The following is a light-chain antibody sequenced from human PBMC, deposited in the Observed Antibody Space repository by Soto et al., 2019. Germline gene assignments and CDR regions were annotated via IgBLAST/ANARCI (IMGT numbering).Light chain of an antibody. J-gene: IGKJ5*01. CDR2: DAS. Sequence: GVRVSLTCQARQDIMNYLDWYQQKPGKAPKLLIYDASNLETGVPSRFSGSGSGTDFTFTISSLQPEDVATYFCQQYGDLPITFGQGTRLEIK. CDR1: QDIMNY. CDR3: QQYGDLPIT. V-gene: IGKV1-33*01.